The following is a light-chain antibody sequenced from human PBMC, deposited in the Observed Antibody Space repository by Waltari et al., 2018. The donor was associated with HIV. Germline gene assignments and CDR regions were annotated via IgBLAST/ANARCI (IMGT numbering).Light chain of an antibody. CDR2: SSN. Sequence: QSMLPQPPSASGTPVQRVPISCSGSISNIRRNTVNSYQPRPGTAPTLLIYSSNHRPSGVPDRFAGSKSGTSASLAISGLQSEDEADYYCATWDDSLNGRVFGGGTKLTVL. CDR3: ATWDDSLNGRV. CDR1: ISNIRRNT. V-gene: IGLV1-44*01. J-gene: IGLJ3*02.